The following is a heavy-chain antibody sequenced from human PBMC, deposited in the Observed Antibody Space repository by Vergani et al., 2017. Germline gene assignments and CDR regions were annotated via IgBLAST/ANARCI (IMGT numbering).Heavy chain of an antibody. CDR2: ISGSGGST. CDR3: ARWGNEKRLDS. J-gene: IGHJ5*01. D-gene: IGHD1-1*01. V-gene: IGHV3-23*01. Sequence: EVQLLESGGDLVQPGGSLRLSCAASGFTFNHYAMNWVRQAPGKGLEWVSGISGSGGSTYYAGSLKGRFTISIDSSKNTLYLQMNSLSAGDTAVYYCARWGNEKRLDSWGQGTLVTVSS. CDR1: GFTFNHYA.